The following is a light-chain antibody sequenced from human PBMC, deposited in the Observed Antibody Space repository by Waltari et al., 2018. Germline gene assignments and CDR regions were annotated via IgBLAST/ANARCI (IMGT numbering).Light chain of an antibody. CDR1: QSVSRS. CDR2: GAS. Sequence: IVLTQSPGPLSLSPGDRATLSCRASQSVSRSLAWYQQKPGQAPKLLIYGASTRATGIPDRFTGSGSGTDFSLTISSLEPEDFATYFCQHYVRLPATFGQGTKVEIK. J-gene: IGKJ1*01. V-gene: IGKV3-20*01. CDR3: QHYVRLPAT.